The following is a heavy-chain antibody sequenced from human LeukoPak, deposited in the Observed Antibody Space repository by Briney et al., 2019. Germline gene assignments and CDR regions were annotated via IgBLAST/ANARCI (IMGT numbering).Heavy chain of an antibody. CDR3: ARDDGARESPSYSGSYWGGGYFDY. Sequence: GGSLRLSCAASGFTFGSYAMHWVRQAPGKGLEWVAVISYDGSNKYYADSVKGRFTISRDNSKNTLYLQMNSLRAEDTAVYYCARDDGARESPSYSGSYWGGGYFDYWGQGTLVTVSS. CDR1: GFTFGSYA. V-gene: IGHV3-30-3*01. CDR2: ISYDGSNK. D-gene: IGHD1-26*01. J-gene: IGHJ4*02.